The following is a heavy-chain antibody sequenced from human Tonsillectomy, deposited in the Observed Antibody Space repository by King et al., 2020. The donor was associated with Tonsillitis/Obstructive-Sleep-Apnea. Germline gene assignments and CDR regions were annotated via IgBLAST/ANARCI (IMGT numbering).Heavy chain of an antibody. CDR2: ISYDGSNK. CDR1: GFTFSSYA. J-gene: IGHJ4*02. V-gene: IGHV3-30*04. Sequence: VQLVESGGGVVQPGRSLRLSCAASGFTFSSYAMHWVRQAPGKGLEWVAVISYDGSNKYYADSVKGRFTISRDNSKNTLYLQMNSLRAEDTAVYYCARDHLFPQYYDFWSGYYTPNFDYWGQGTLVTVSS. D-gene: IGHD3-3*01. CDR3: ARDHLFPQYYDFWSGYYTPNFDY.